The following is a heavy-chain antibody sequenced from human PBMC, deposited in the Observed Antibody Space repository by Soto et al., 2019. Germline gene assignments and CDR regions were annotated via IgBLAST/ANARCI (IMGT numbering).Heavy chain of an antibody. V-gene: IGHV3-53*01. CDR3: ARDQKIAAAGKDYYYYYGMDV. D-gene: IGHD6-13*01. J-gene: IGHJ6*02. Sequence: EVQLVESGGGLIQPGGSLRLSCAASGFTVSSNYMSWVHQAPGKGLEWVSVIYSGGSTYYADSVKGRFTISRDNSKNTLYLQMNSLRAEDTAVYYCARDQKIAAAGKDYYYYYGMDVWGQGTTVTVSS. CDR2: IYSGGST. CDR1: GFTVSSNY.